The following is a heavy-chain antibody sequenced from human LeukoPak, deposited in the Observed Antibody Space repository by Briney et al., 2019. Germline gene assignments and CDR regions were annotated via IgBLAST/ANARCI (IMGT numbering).Heavy chain of an antibody. CDR2: IDPHTGGT. D-gene: IGHD3-9*01. V-gene: IGHV1-2*06. J-gene: IGHJ4*02. CDR1: GYTFTDYA. CDR3: TRDLTITGPIGY. Sequence: ASVKVSCKTSGYTFTDYAIHWVRQAPGQGLEWVVRIDPHTGGTYSAQKFQGRVTLTRDASIDTAYMELSRLRSDDTAFYYCTRDLTITGPIGYWGQETLVTVSS.